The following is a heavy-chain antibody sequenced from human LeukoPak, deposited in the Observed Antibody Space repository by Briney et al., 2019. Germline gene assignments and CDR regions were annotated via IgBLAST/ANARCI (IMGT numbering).Heavy chain of an antibody. D-gene: IGHD2-2*01. CDR3: AKDVVNCGSTSCYFYYYMDV. Sequence: GGSLRLSCAASGFTFSTYGMHWVRQAPGKGLEGVAFLRYDGSNNYYADSVKGRFTISRDNSKNTLYLQMNSLRAEDTAVYYCAKDVVNCGSTSCYFYYYMDVWGKGTTVTVSS. J-gene: IGHJ6*03. V-gene: IGHV3-30*02. CDR1: GFTFSTYG. CDR2: LRYDGSNN.